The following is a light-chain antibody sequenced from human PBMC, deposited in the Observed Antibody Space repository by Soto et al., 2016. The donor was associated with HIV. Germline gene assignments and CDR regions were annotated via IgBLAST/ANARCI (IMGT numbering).Light chain of an antibody. J-gene: IGLJ2*01. V-gene: IGLV3-21*03. CDR1: NIGIKS. CDR2: DDS. CDR3: QVGDNSPDHSHVV. Sequence: SYVLTQPPSVSVAPGKTARITCGGNNIGIKSVHWYQQKPGQAPVLVVFDDSGRPSGIPERFSGSNSGNTATLTISRVEAGDEADYYCQVGDNSPDHSHVVFGGGTKLTVL.